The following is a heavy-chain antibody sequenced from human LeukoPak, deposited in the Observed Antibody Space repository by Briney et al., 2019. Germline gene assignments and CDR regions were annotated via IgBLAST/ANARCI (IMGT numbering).Heavy chain of an antibody. CDR3: AVIAVAGSTTDY. V-gene: IGHV4-39*07. D-gene: IGHD6-19*01. CDR2: IYYSGST. J-gene: IGHJ4*02. Sequence: SETLSLTCTVSGGSISSSSYYWGWIRQPPGKGLEWIGSIYYSGSTYYNPSLKSRVTISVDTSKNQFSLKLSSVTAADTAVYYCAVIAVAGSTTDYWGQGTLVTVSS. CDR1: GGSISSSSYY.